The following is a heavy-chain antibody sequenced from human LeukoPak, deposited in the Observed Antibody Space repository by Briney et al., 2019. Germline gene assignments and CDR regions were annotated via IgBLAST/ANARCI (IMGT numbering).Heavy chain of an antibody. J-gene: IGHJ5*02. D-gene: IGHD6-19*01. Sequence: SETLSLTCAVSGYSISSGYYWGWIRQPPGKGLEWIGTIYRSGSIYYNPSLKSRVTISLDTSKNQFSLKLRSVTAADTAIYYCARDRPLLSGWSWFDPWGQGTLVTVSS. CDR2: IYRSGSI. CDR1: GYSISSGYY. V-gene: IGHV4-38-2*02. CDR3: ARDRPLLSGWSWFDP.